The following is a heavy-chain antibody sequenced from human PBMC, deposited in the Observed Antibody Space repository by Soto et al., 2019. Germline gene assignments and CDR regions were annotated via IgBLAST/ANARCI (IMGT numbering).Heavy chain of an antibody. J-gene: IGHJ6*02. Sequence: PGGSLRLSCATSGFTFSDYAMHWVRQAPGQGLEWVAAISFDGSNTYYADSLTGRSTISRDPSKNTLYLDMNSLRPEDTAVYYCAKIRMVTAMFQMDVWGQGTTVTVSS. V-gene: IGHV3-30*18. CDR3: AKIRMVTAMFQMDV. CDR1: GFTFSDYA. D-gene: IGHD2-21*02. CDR2: ISFDGSNT.